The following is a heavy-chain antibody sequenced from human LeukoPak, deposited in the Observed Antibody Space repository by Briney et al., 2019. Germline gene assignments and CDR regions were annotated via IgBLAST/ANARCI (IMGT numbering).Heavy chain of an antibody. Sequence: SETLSLTCAVSGYSITSTYWWGWMRQTPGGGLEWIGSLHHSGSTSYSPSLKSRVTISVDTSKNQFSLRLSSVTAADTAVYYCARVGGDDSTGHYSVDYWGQGTLVTVSS. J-gene: IGHJ4*02. CDR1: GYSITSTYW. D-gene: IGHD3-22*01. V-gene: IGHV4-38-2*01. CDR3: ARVGGDDSTGHYSVDY. CDR2: LHHSGST.